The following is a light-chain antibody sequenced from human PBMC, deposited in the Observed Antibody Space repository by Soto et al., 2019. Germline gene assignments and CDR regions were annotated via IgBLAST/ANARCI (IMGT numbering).Light chain of an antibody. CDR1: SSDVGAYKY. Sequence: QSVLTQPASVSGSPGQSITISCTGTSSDVGAYKYVSWYQQHPGKAPKLMIYDVSDRPSGLSNRFSGSKSGNTASLTISGLQAEDEADYYCSSFTSSNTLVFGTGTKVTVL. CDR2: DVS. J-gene: IGLJ1*01. CDR3: SSFTSSNTLV. V-gene: IGLV2-14*01.